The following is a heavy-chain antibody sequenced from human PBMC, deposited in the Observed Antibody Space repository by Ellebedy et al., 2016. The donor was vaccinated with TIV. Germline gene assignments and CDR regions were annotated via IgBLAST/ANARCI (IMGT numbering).Heavy chain of an antibody. CDR3: ARHFEFYRSGSNVS. Sequence: GESLKISCAASGFTFSAFTMHWVRQASGKGLEWVGHIRNQGKNYATAYAASVKGRFTISRDDSKNTAYLKMNSLKTEDTAVFYCARHFEFYRSGSNVSWGQGTLVTVSS. J-gene: IGHJ1*01. V-gene: IGHV3-73*01. CDR2: IRNQGKNYAT. CDR1: GFTFSAFT. D-gene: IGHD3-10*01.